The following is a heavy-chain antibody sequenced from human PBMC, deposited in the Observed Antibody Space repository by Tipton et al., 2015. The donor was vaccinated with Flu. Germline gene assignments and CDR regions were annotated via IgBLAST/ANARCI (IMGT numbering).Heavy chain of an antibody. Sequence: TLSLTCAVYVGSFSGYYWSWIRQPPGKGLELIGEINHSGSTNYNPSLKSRVTISVDTSKNQFSLKLRSVTAADTAVYYCARGLYGSGSYERRYFDSWGQGTLVTVSS. CDR2: INHSGST. D-gene: IGHD3-10*01. J-gene: IGHJ4*02. CDR3: ARGLYGSGSYERRYFDS. CDR1: VGSFSGYY. V-gene: IGHV4-34*01.